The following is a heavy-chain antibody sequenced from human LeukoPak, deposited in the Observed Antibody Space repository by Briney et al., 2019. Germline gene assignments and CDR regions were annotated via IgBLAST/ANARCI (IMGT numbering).Heavy chain of an antibody. CDR1: GFTFSSYA. Sequence: GGSLRLSCAASGFTFSSYAMSWVRQAPGKGLEWVSTISDSGYSTYYADSVKGRFTISRGNAKNSLYLQMNSLRAEDTALYYCGKDTNPGGMDVWGQGTTVIVSS. V-gene: IGHV3-23*01. CDR3: GKDTNPGGMDV. D-gene: IGHD1-14*01. J-gene: IGHJ6*02. CDR2: ISDSGYST.